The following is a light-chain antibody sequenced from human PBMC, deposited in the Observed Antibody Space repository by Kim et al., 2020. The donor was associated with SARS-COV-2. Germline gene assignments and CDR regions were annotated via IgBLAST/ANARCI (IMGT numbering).Light chain of an antibody. J-gene: IGLJ3*02. CDR2: EDN. V-gene: IGLV6-57*02. Sequence: NFMLTQPHSVSESPGKTVTISCTGSSGSIASNYVQWYQQRPGSAPTTVIYEDNQRPSGVPDRFSVSIDSSSNSASLTISGLKTEDEADYYCQSYDSSNQVFGGGTQLTVL. CDR3: QSYDSSNQV. CDR1: SGSIASNY.